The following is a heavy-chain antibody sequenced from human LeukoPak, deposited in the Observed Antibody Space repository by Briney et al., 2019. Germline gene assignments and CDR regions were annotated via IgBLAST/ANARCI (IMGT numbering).Heavy chain of an antibody. D-gene: IGHD1-26*01. CDR3: TTRGGSFSIFDY. CDR1: GFTFSDAW. Sequence: GGSLRLSCAASGFTFSDAWMSWVRQAPGKGLEWVGRIKSKTDGGTTDYAAPVKGRFTISRDDSKNTLFLQMNSLKTEDTAVYYCTTRGGSFSIFDYWGQGTLVTVSS. J-gene: IGHJ4*02. V-gene: IGHV3-15*01. CDR2: IKSKTDGGTT.